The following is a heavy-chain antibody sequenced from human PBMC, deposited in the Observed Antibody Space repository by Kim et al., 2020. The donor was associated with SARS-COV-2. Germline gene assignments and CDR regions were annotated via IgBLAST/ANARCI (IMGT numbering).Heavy chain of an antibody. CDR3: AKALSYDDYGH. V-gene: IGHV3-23*01. CDR1: GFTFHEYA. J-gene: IGHJ4*02. Sequence: GGSLRLSCAASGFTFHEYAMSWVRQAPGKGLEWVSAISRSGDSTYYADSVKGRFTLSRDNSKTTVYLQMNSLRADDKAIDYCAKALSYDDYGHWGQGTLVTVSS. CDR2: ISRSGDST. D-gene: IGHD4-17*01.